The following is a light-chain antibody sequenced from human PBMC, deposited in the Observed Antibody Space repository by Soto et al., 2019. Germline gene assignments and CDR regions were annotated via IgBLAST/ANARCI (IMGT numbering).Light chain of an antibody. J-gene: IGKJ5*01. CDR3: QQYNNWPPLT. CDR2: GAS. Sequence: EIVMSQSPATLSVSPGERATLSCRASQSVSSNLAWYQQKTGQAPRLLIYGASTRATGIPAMFSGSGSGTELTLSISSLQSEDFVVYYCQQYNNWPPLTFGQGTRVEIK. V-gene: IGKV3-15*01. CDR1: QSVSSN.